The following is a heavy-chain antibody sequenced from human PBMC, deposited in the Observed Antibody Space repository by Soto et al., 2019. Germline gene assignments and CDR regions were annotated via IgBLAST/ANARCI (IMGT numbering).Heavy chain of an antibody. Sequence: QVQLVQSGAEVKKPGASVKVSCKASGYTFTSYGISWARQAPGQGLEWMGWISAYNGNTNYAQKLQGRVTMTTDTSTSTAYMELRSLRSDDTAVYYCARDWGRDGYNYQTYFDYWGQGTLVTVSS. CDR3: ARDWGRDGYNYQTYFDY. V-gene: IGHV1-18*01. J-gene: IGHJ4*02. CDR2: ISAYNGNT. D-gene: IGHD5-12*01. CDR1: GYTFTSYG.